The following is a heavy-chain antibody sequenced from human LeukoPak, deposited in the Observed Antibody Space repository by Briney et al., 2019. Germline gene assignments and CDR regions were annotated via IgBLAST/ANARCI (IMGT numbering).Heavy chain of an antibody. CDR2: INPSGGST. V-gene: IGHV1-46*01. CDR3: ARAGVLRVARPTTHPPVRMFDP. D-gene: IGHD1-14*01. Sequence: GASVKVSCKASGYTFTSYYMHWVRQAPGQGLEWMGIINPSGGSTSYAQKFQGRGTMTRDMSTSTVYMELSSLKSEDTAVYSCARAGVLRVARPTTHPPVRMFDPGGQGTLVTVSS. CDR1: GYTFTSYY. J-gene: IGHJ5*02.